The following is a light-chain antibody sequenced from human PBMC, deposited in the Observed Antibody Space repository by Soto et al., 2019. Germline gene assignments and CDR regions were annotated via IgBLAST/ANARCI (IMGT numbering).Light chain of an antibody. J-gene: IGKJ1*01. CDR3: QQYYSART. Sequence: DIVMTQSPDSLAVSLGERATINCKSSQSVLHSSNNKNYLAWYQQKAGQPPKLLIYRASTRESGVPDRFSGGGSGTDFTLTISSLQAEDVAVYYCQQYYSARTFGQGTKVDIK. V-gene: IGKV4-1*01. CDR1: QSVLHSSNNKNY. CDR2: RAS.